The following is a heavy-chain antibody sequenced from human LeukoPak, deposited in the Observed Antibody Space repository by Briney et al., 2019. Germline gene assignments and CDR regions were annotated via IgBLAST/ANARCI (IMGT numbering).Heavy chain of an antibody. D-gene: IGHD3-3*02. CDR3: AKGLLGDDY. V-gene: IGHV3-23*01. CDR2: STVHSETT. CDR1: GINLRSYA. J-gene: IGHJ4*02. Sequence: PGGSLRLSCAVSGINLRSYAMNWVRQAPGKGLEWVSGSTVHSETTYYADSVKGRFTISRDYSKNTLYLQMNSLRAEDTAVYYCAKGLLGDDYWGQGALVTVSS.